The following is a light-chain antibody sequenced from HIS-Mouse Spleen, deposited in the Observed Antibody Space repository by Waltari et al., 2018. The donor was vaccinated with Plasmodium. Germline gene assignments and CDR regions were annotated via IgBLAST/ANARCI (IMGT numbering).Light chain of an antibody. J-gene: IGLJ3*02. CDR1: ALPKKY. CDR2: EDS. Sequence: SYELTQPPSVSVSPGQTARITCSGDALPKKYAYWYQQKSGQAPVLVLYEDSKQPSGIPERFSGSSSGTMATLTISGAQVEDEADYYCYSTDSSGNHRVFGGGTKLTVL. V-gene: IGLV3-10*01. CDR3: YSTDSSGNHRV.